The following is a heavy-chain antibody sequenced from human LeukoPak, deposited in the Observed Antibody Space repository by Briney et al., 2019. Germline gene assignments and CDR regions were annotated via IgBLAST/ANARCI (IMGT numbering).Heavy chain of an antibody. CDR1: GYTFTCYY. V-gene: IGHV1-2*02. CDR2: IKPNSGGT. D-gene: IGHD3-3*01. J-gene: IGHJ6*03. Sequence: ASVKDSCKASGYTFTCYYMHWVRQAPGQGLEWMGWIKPNSGGTNYAQKFQGRVTMTRDTSISTAYMELSRLRSDDTAVYYCASMVTIFGVVTPPSGYYYYMDVWGKGTTVTVSS. CDR3: ASMVTIFGVVTPPSGYYYYMDV.